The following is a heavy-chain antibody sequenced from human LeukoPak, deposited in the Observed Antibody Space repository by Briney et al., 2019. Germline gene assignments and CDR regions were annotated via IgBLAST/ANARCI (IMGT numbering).Heavy chain of an antibody. V-gene: IGHV4-4*07. D-gene: IGHD6-13*01. J-gene: IGHJ4*02. CDR3: ARRSSSWYGLDY. CDR2: IYTSGST. Sequence: SETLSLTCTVSGGSICSYYWSWIRQPAGKGLEWIGRIYTSGSTNYNPSLKSRVTISVDKSKNQFSLKLSSVTAADTAVYYCARRSSSWYGLDYWGQGTLVTVSS. CDR1: GGSICSYY.